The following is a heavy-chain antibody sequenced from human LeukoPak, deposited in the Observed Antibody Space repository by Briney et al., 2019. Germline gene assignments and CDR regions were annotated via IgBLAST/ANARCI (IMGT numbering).Heavy chain of an antibody. J-gene: IGHJ3*02. CDR1: GGSISSYY. Sequence: PSETLSLNCTVSGGSISSYYWSWIRQPPGKGLEWIGYIYYSGSTNYNPSPKSRVTISVDTSKNQFSLKLSSVTAADTAVYYCARVRFYYYDSNDAFDIWGQGTMVTVSS. CDR2: IYYSGST. CDR3: ARVRFYYYDSNDAFDI. V-gene: IGHV4-59*01. D-gene: IGHD3-22*01.